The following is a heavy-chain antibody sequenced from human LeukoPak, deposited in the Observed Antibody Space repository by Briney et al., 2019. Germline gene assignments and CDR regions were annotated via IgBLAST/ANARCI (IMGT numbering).Heavy chain of an antibody. CDR1: GFTFSSYS. CDR3: ARSFSITIFGVVIY. D-gene: IGHD3-3*01. V-gene: IGHV3-7*01. J-gene: IGHJ4*02. CDR2: IKQDGSEK. Sequence: GGSLRLSCAASGFTFSSYSMNWVRQAPGKGLEWVANIKQDGSEKYYVDSVKGRFTIPRDNSKNSLYLQMNDLRAEDTAVYYCARSFSITIFGVVIYWGQGTLVTVSS.